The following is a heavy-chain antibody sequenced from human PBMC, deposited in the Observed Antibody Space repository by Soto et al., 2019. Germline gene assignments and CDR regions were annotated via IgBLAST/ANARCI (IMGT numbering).Heavy chain of an antibody. D-gene: IGHD6-13*01. CDR3: AKDGYSSSWYVPILSY. Sequence: LRLSCAASGFTFSSYAMSWVRQAPGKGLEWVSAISGSGGSTYYADSVKGRFTISRDNSKNTLYLQMNSLRAEDTAVYYCAKDGYSSSWYVPILSYWGQGTLVTVSS. CDR1: GFTFSSYA. J-gene: IGHJ4*02. V-gene: IGHV3-23*01. CDR2: ISGSGGST.